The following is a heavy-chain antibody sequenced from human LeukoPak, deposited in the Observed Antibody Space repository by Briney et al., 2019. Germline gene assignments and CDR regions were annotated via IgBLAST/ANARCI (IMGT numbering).Heavy chain of an antibody. Sequence: SETLSLTCTVSGGSISSHYWSWIRQPPGKGLEWIGYIYYSGSTNYNPSLKSRVTISVDTSKNQFSLKLSSVTAADTAVYYCARAEITMVRGVIITGYYFDYWGQGTLVTVSS. J-gene: IGHJ4*02. CDR3: ARAEITMVRGVIITGYYFDY. CDR2: IYYSGST. CDR1: GGSISSHY. D-gene: IGHD3-10*01. V-gene: IGHV4-59*11.